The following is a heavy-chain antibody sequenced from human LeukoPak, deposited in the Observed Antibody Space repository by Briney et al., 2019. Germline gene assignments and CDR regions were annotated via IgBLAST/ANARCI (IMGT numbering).Heavy chain of an antibody. Sequence: GGSLRLSCAASGFTLSIYGMHWARQAPGKGLEWVAVISYDGSNKYYADSVKGRFTISRDNSKNKLYLQMNSLRAENTAVYYCAIFYDYRVNTGGRIDCWGQGILVTVSS. J-gene: IGHJ4*02. D-gene: IGHD3-16*01. V-gene: IGHV3-33*01. CDR1: GFTLSIYG. CDR3: AIFYDYRVNTGGRIDC. CDR2: ISYDGSNK.